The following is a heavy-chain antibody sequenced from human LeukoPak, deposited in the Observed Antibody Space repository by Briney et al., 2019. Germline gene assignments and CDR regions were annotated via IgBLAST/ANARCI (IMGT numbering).Heavy chain of an antibody. CDR1: GFPVSSNY. CDR2: IYSGGST. J-gene: IGHJ4*02. D-gene: IGHD6-13*01. Sequence: PGGSLRLSCAASGFPVSSNYMSWVRQAPGKGLEWVSVIYSGGSTYYADSVKGRFTISRDNSKNTLYLQMNSLRAEDTAVYYCARGQDSSSWWDFDYWGQGTLVTVSS. V-gene: IGHV3-53*01. CDR3: ARGQDSSSWWDFDY.